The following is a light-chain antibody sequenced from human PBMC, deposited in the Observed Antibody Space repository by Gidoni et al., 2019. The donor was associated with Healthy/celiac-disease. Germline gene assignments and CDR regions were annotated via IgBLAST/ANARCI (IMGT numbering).Light chain of an antibody. CDR1: QDISNY. V-gene: IGKV1-33*01. J-gene: IGKJ4*01. Sequence: DIQMTQSPSSLSASVGDRVTITCQASQDISNYLSWYQQKPGKAPKLLIYDASNLETGVPSRFSGSGSGTDFTFTISSLQPEDIATYFCQQFDNRLTFGGGTKVEIK. CDR3: QQFDNRLT. CDR2: DAS.